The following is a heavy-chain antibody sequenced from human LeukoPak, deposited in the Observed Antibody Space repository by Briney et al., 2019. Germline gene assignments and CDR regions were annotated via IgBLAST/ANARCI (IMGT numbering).Heavy chain of an antibody. Sequence: GSSVKVSCKASGGTFSSYAISWVRQAPGQGLEWMGGIIPIFGTANYAQKFQGRVTITTDESTSTAYMELSSLRSEDTAVYYCASVLSPRNYYYYYMDVWGKGTTVTVSS. V-gene: IGHV1-69*05. CDR2: IIPIFGTA. CDR1: GGTFSSYA. J-gene: IGHJ6*03. D-gene: IGHD2/OR15-2a*01. CDR3: ASVLSPRNYYYYYMDV.